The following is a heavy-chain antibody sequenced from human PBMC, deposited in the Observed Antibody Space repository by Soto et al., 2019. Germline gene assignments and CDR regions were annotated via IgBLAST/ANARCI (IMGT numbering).Heavy chain of an antibody. J-gene: IGHJ4*02. CDR1: GDSVSSNSAA. Sequence: PSQPLSLTCAISGDSVSSNSAAWNWIRQCPSRGLEWLGTTYYRSKWYNDYAVSVNSRLQITTDTSKNQFSLQLNSVTPEDTAVYYCARTVVAAMSLDYWGQGTRVTVSS. CDR2: TYYRSKWYN. V-gene: IGHV6-1*01. D-gene: IGHD2-15*01. CDR3: ARTVVAAMSLDY.